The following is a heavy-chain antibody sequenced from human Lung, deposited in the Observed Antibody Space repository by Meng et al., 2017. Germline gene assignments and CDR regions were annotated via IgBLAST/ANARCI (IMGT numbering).Heavy chain of an antibody. V-gene: IGHV4-34*01. D-gene: IGHD4-11*01. CDR3: ARGPTTMAHDFDY. CDR1: GGSFSDYY. Sequence: QVRLQRWGAGLLKPPETLSLTCVVSGGSFSDYYWSWIRQPPGKGLEWIGEINHSGSTNYNPSLESRATISVDTSQNNLSLKLSSVTAADSAVYYCARGPTTMAHDFDYWGQGTLVTVSS. J-gene: IGHJ4*02. CDR2: INHSGST.